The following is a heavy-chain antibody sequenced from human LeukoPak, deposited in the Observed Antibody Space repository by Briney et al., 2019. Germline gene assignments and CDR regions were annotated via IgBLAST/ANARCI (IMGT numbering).Heavy chain of an antibody. Sequence: GGSLRLSCAASGFTFSNYWMHCVRQAPGKGLVWVSRISSDGSSTNYADSVKGRFTISRDNAKNTLYLQMNSLRAEDTAVYYCAKGGIVGSTQPYFDYWGQGTLVTVSS. D-gene: IGHD1-26*01. V-gene: IGHV3-74*01. CDR1: GFTFSNYW. CDR3: AKGGIVGSTQPYFDY. CDR2: ISSDGSST. J-gene: IGHJ4*02.